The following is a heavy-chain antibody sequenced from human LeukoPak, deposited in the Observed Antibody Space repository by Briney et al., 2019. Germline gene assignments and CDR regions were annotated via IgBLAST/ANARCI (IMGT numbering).Heavy chain of an antibody. CDR3: ARDDNIVVVPAAS. V-gene: IGHV3-11*04. D-gene: IGHD2-2*01. J-gene: IGHJ4*02. CDR1: GFTFSDYY. CDR2: ISSSGSTI. Sequence: GGSLRLSCAASGFTFSDYYMSWIRQAPGKGPEWVSYISSSGSTIYYAVSVKGRLTISRDNAKNSLYLQMNSLRAEDTAVYYCARDDNIVVVPAASWGQGTPVTVSS.